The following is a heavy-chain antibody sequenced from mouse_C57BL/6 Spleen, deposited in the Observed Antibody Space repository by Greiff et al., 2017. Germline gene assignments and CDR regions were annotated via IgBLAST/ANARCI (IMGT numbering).Heavy chain of an antibody. CDR1: GYAFSSSW. D-gene: IGHD4-1*01. Sequence: VQLQQSGPELVKPGASVKISCKASGYAFSSSWMNWVKQRPGKGLEWIGRIYPGDGDTNYNGKFKGKATLTADKSSSTAYMQLISLTSEDSAVCFCARYPNWNDYAMDYWGQGTSVTVSA. J-gene: IGHJ4*01. CDR2: IYPGDGDT. V-gene: IGHV1-82*01. CDR3: ARYPNWNDYAMDY.